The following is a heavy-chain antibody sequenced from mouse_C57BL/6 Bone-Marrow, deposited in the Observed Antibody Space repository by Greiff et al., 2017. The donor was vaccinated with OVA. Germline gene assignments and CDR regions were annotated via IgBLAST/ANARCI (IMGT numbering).Heavy chain of an antibody. CDR2: IYPSDSET. J-gene: IGHJ4*01. Sequence: QVQLKQPGAELVRPGSSVKLSCKASGYTFTSYWMDWVKQRPGQGLEWIGNIYPSDSETHYNQKFKDKATLTVDKSSSTAYMQLSSLTSEDSAVYYCARFSGYFYAMDYGGQGTSVTVSS. V-gene: IGHV1-61*01. CDR3: ARFSGYFYAMDY. D-gene: IGHD2-3*01. CDR1: GYTFTSYW.